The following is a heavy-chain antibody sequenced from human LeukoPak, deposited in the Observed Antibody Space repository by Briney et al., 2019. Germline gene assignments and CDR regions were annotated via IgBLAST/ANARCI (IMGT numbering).Heavy chain of an antibody. CDR2: IHQSGST. CDR1: GASISSTTNW. J-gene: IGHJ6*02. D-gene: IGHD2-2*01. CDR3: ARDLRSSTSCYSDV. V-gene: IGHV4-4*02. Sequence: PSETLSLTCAVSGASISSTTNWWSWVRQPPGKGLEWIGEIHQSGSTNYNPSLKSRVTISVDKPKNQFSLKMTSVTAADTAVYYCARDLRSSTSCYSDVWGQGTTVTVSS.